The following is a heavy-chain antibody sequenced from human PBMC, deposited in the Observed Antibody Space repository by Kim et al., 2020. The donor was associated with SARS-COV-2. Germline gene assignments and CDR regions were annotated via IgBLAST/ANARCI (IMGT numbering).Heavy chain of an antibody. D-gene: IGHD3-3*01. CDR1: GYTFTSYG. CDR3: ARIGRGGYYSGYYFDY. V-gene: IGHV1-18*01. CDR2: ISAYNGNT. Sequence: ASVKVSCKASGYTFTSYGISWVRQAPGQGLEWMGWISAYNGNTNYAQKLQGRVTMTTDTSTSTAYMELRSLRSDDTAVYYCARIGRGGYYSGYYFDYWGQGTLVTVSS. J-gene: IGHJ4*02.